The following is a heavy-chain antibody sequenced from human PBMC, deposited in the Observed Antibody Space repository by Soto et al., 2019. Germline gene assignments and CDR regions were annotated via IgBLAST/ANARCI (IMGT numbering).Heavy chain of an antibody. CDR1: GGTFDMYA. V-gene: IGHV1-69*13. CDR3: ANGPFTMPGSYFDY. CDR2: IIPTFSIS. Sequence: GASVKVSCKISGGTFDMYALNWVRQAPGQGLEWMGGIIPTFSISKYARKFQGRVTITADGSTSTTYLELSSLRSDDTALYYWANGPFTMPGSYFDYGGQGTQVTASS. J-gene: IGHJ4*02. D-gene: IGHD2-2*01.